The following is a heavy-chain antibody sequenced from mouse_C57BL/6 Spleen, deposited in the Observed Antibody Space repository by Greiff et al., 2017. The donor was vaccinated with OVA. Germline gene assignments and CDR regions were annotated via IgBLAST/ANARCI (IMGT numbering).Heavy chain of an antibody. Sequence: QVQLQQSGPELVKPGASVKISCKASGYAFSSSWMNWVKQRPGKGLEWIGRIYPGDGDTNYNGKFKGKATLTADKSSSTAYMQLSSLTSEDSAVYFCARRVTTVVATDAMDYWGQGTSVTVSS. CDR1: GYAFSSSW. V-gene: IGHV1-82*01. D-gene: IGHD1-1*01. J-gene: IGHJ4*01. CDR2: IYPGDGDT. CDR3: ARRVTTVVATDAMDY.